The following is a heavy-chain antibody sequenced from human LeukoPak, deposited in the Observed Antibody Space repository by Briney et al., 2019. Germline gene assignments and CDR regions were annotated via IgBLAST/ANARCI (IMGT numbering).Heavy chain of an antibody. J-gene: IGHJ3*02. CDR1: GGSISSYY. CDR2: IYYSGST. Sequence: SETLSLTCTVSGGSISSYYWSWIRQPPGKGLEWIGYIYYSGSTNYNPSLKSRVTISVDTSKNQFSLKLSSVTAADTAVYYCARVSHSSSWYGGAFDIWGQGAMVTVSS. V-gene: IGHV4-59*01. CDR3: ARVSHSSSWYGGAFDI. D-gene: IGHD6-13*01.